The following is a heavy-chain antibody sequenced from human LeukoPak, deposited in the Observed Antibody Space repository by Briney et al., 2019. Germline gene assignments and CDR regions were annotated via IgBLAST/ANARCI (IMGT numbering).Heavy chain of an antibody. CDR3: VRRSVAGGFFDY. Sequence: PGESLRLSCAASGFTFSNYWMHWVRQAPGVGLVCVSRINGDVRSTNYADSVKGRFTISRDNAKNTLYLQMNSLRAEDTAVYYCVRRSVAGGFFDYWGQGTLVTVSS. CDR2: INGDVRST. V-gene: IGHV3-74*01. J-gene: IGHJ4*02. D-gene: IGHD6-19*01. CDR1: GFTFSNYW.